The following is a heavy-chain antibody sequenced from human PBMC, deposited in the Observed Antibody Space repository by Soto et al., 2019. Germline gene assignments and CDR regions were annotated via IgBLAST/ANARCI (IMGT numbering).Heavy chain of an antibody. D-gene: IGHD6-6*01. CDR2: NCPIFGTA. CDR1: VGSLSSYS. Sequence: VNVSYKDSVGSLSSYSIRRVRQAPREGLEGMGGNCPIFGTAKYTPKFQGRLKITADESTSTAYMELNSLTSEDTAVYYCARNKAARSIGYFDYWGQGTLVTVSS. J-gene: IGHJ4*02. V-gene: IGHV1-69*13. CDR3: ARNKAARSIGYFDY.